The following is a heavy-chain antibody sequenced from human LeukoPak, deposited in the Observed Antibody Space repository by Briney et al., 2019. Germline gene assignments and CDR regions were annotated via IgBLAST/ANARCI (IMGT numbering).Heavy chain of an antibody. CDR2: INHSGST. CDR1: GGSFSGYY. D-gene: IGHD1-26*01. Sequence: PSETLSLTCAVYGGSFSGYYWSWIRQPPGKGLEWIGEINHSGSTNYNPSLKSRVTISVDTSKNQFSLKLSSVTAADTAVYYCARGPLPNYWGQGTLVTVSS. J-gene: IGHJ4*02. CDR3: ARGPLPNY. V-gene: IGHV4-34*01.